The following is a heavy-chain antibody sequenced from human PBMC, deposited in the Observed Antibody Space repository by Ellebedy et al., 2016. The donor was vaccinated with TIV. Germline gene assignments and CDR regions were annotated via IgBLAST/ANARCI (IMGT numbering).Heavy chain of an antibody. J-gene: IGHJ6*02. D-gene: IGHD1-26*01. V-gene: IGHV3-74*01. CDR1: GFTFSSYW. CDR2: INSDGNST. Sequence: GESLKISCAASGFTFSSYWMHWVRQAPGKGLVWVSRINSDGNSTSYADSVKGRFTISRDNAKNTLYLQMNSRRAEDTAVYYCARGGSYRGMDVWGQGTTVTVSS. CDR3: ARGGSYRGMDV.